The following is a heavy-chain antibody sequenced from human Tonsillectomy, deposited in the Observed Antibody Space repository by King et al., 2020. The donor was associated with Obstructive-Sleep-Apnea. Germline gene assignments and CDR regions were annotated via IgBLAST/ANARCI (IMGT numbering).Heavy chain of an antibody. D-gene: IGHD4-23*01. CDR2: TYYRSKWCY. Sequence: VQLQQSGPGLVKPSQTLLLTCAISGDSVSSNSAAWNWIRQSPSRGLEWLGRTYYRSKWCYDFADPVKSRITINPDTSKNQFSLQLNSVTPEDTALYYCARGKPSYYGMDVWGLGTTVTVSS. CDR3: ARGKPSYYGMDV. J-gene: IGHJ6*02. V-gene: IGHV6-1*01. CDR1: GDSVSSNSAA.